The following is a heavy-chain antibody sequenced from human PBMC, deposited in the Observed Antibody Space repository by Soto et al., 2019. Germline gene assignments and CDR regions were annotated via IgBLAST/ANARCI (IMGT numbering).Heavy chain of an antibody. D-gene: IGHD3-22*01. CDR3: EKEMTSGYYLFDY. Sequence: GGSLRLSCAASGFTFSSYSMNWVRQAPGKGLEWVSTISGTGGSTYYPDSVKGRFTISRDNSKNTVYLQMNSLRAEDAAVYYCEKEMTSGYYLFDYWGQGTLVTVSS. J-gene: IGHJ4*02. CDR2: ISGTGGST. CDR1: GFTFSSYS. V-gene: IGHV3-23*01.